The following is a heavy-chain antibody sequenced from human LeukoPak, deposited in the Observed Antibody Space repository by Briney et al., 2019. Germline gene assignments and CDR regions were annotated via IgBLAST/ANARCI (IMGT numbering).Heavy chain of an antibody. D-gene: IGHD6-13*01. V-gene: IGHV4-4*02. CDR1: GVSISSSNW. J-gene: IGHJ4*02. CDR2: IYHSGST. Sequence: SETLSLTCAVSGVSISSSNWWSWVRQPPGKGLEWIGEIYHSGSTNYNPSLKSRVTISVDKSKNQFSLKLSSVTAADTAVYYCARVGIAAAGTPVDYWGQGTLVTVSS. CDR3: ARVGIAAAGTPVDY.